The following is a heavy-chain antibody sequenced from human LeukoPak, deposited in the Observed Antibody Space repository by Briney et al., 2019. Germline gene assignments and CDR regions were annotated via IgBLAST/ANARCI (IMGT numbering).Heavy chain of an antibody. D-gene: IGHD6-13*01. CDR2: SSPSAGTT. Sequence: EASVKVSCKASGYTFTGYYMHWVRQAPGQGLEWMGISSPSAGTTKYAQNFQGRVTMTTDMSTSTVYMEVSSLRSEDTAVYYCVRTRGLAPHDAFDIWGQGTMITVSS. J-gene: IGHJ3*02. CDR1: GYTFTGYY. V-gene: IGHV1-46*01. CDR3: VRTRGLAPHDAFDI.